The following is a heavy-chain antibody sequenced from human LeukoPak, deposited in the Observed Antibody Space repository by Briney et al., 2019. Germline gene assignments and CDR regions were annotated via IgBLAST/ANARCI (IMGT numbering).Heavy chain of an antibody. D-gene: IGHD3-22*01. J-gene: IGHJ4*02. CDR3: ASPITYYYDSSGYYF. CDR1: GGSFSSYA. V-gene: IGHV1-69*05. CDR2: IIPIFGTA. Sequence: SVKVSCKASGGSFSSYAISWVRQAPGQGLEWMGRIIPIFGTANYAQKFQGRVTITTDESTSTAYMELSSLRSEDTAVYYCASPITYYYDSSGYYFWGQGTLVTVSS.